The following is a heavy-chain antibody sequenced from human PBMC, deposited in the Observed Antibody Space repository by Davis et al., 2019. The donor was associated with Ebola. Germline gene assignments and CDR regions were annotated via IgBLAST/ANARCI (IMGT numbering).Heavy chain of an antibody. CDR2: IYPGDSDT. J-gene: IGHJ4*02. V-gene: IGHV5-51*01. CDR1: GYTFTTYW. CDR3: ARRGGWSGAFLDY. D-gene: IGHD3-3*02. Sequence: GESLKISCTGSGYTFTTYWIGWVRQMPGKGLEWMGIIYPGDSDTRYSPSFQGQVTISADKSISTAYLQWSSLKASDTAMDYCARRGGWSGAFLDYWGQGTLVTVSS.